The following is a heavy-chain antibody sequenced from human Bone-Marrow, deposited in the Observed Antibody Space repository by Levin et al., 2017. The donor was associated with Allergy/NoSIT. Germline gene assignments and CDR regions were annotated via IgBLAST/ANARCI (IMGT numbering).Heavy chain of an antibody. J-gene: IGHJ4*02. CDR1: GFRFSSHA. V-gene: IGHV3-23*01. CDR3: AIAGTSSPNFDY. Sequence: PGESLKISCAASGFRFSSHAMSWVRQAPGKGLEWVSAITSDAVGTYYADSVKGRFSVSRDNSKNTLSLQMNSLRAEDTALYYCAIAGTSSPNFDYWGQGTLVTVSS. CDR2: ITSDAVGT.